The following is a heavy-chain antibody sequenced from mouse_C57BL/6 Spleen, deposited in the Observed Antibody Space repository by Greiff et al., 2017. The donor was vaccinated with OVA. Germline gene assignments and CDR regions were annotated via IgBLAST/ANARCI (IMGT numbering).Heavy chain of an antibody. CDR1: GYTFTSYW. Sequence: HVQLQPPWAELVKPGASVKLSCKASGYTFTSYWMQWVKQRPGQGLAWIGEIDPSDSYTNYNQKFKGKATLTVDTYSRTAYMQLSSLTSEDSEVYYCARGYYGSSYNYWGKGTTLTVAS. D-gene: IGHD1-1*01. CDR3: ARGYYGSSYNY. J-gene: IGHJ2*01. CDR2: IDPSDSYT. V-gene: IGHV1-50*01.